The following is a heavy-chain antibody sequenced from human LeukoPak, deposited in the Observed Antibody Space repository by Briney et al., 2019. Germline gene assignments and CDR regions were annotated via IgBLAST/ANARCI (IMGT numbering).Heavy chain of an antibody. Sequence: SETLSLTCTVAGGSISSYYCTWIRQPSGKGLEWIGYIYSSGRTNYNLSLKIQVTMSVDTSKIQFPLKGISVAAADTAVYYCARLSAGFNSSYWFDPWGQGTLVTVSS. CDR2: IYSSGRT. J-gene: IGHJ5*02. V-gene: IGHV4-4*09. D-gene: IGHD2/OR15-2a*01. CDR3: ARLSAGFNSSYWFDP. CDR1: GGSISSYY.